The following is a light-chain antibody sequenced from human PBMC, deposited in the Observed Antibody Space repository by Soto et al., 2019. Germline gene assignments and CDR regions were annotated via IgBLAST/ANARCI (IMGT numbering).Light chain of an antibody. CDR1: SSNIGRNT. CDR2: SSN. CDR3: VAWDDSLTGWV. J-gene: IGLJ3*02. V-gene: IGLV1-44*01. Sequence: QSVLTQPPSASGTPGQRVTISCSGSSSNIGRNTVNWYQQLPGTAPKLLIYSSNQRPSGVPDRFSGSKSGTSASLAISGLQSEDEADYYCVAWDDSLTGWVVGGGTKLTVL.